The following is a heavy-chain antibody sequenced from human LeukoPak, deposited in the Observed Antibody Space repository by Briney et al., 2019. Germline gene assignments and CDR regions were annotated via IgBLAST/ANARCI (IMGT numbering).Heavy chain of an antibody. CDR2: ISYDGSNK. J-gene: IGHJ4*02. Sequence: GGSLRLSCAASGFTFSNDAMHWVRQAPGKGLEWVAVISYDGSNKYNADSVKGRFTISRDNSKNTLYLQMDSLSAEDTAVYYCAKDRYSSGWYGIDCWGQGTLVTVSS. D-gene: IGHD6-19*01. V-gene: IGHV3-30*18. CDR1: GFTFSNDA. CDR3: AKDRYSSGWYGIDC.